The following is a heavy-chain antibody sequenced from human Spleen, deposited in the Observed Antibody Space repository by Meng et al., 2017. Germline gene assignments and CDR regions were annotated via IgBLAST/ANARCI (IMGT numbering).Heavy chain of an antibody. J-gene: IGHJ4*02. CDR1: GYSFTTYW. CDR2: ISPGDSDT. CDR3: ARRSYGGSNYFDN. Sequence: GESLKISCKGSGYSFTTYWIAWVRQKPGKGLEWMGIISPGDSDTRYSPSFQGQVTISADKSISTAYLHWSSLEASDTALYYCARRSYGGSNYFDNWGQGALVTVSS. V-gene: IGHV5-51*01. D-gene: IGHD3-16*01.